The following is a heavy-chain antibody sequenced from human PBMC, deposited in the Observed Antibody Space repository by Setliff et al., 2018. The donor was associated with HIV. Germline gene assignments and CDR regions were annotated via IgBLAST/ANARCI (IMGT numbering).Heavy chain of an antibody. D-gene: IGHD1-26*01. Sequence: GGSLRLSCAASGFTFGSYPMHWVRQAPGKGLEWVAVISSGGGLKLYADSVKGRFTISRDFSDNTLYLQMNSLRPEDTAMYYCARDPLVGAPDYFDYWGQGTLVTVSS. V-gene: IGHV3-30*04. J-gene: IGHJ4*02. CDR1: GFTFGSYP. CDR3: ARDPLVGAPDYFDY. CDR2: ISSGGGLK.